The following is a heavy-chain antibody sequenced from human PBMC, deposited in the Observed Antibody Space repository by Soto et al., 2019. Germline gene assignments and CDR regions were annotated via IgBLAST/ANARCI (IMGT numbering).Heavy chain of an antibody. Sequence: SETLSLTCAVYGGSFSGYYWSWIRQPPGKGLEWIGEINHSGSTNYNPSLKSRVTISVDTSKNQFSLKLSSVTAADTAVYYCARVVGARYYYDSSGYPSKYFDYWGQGTLVTVSS. CDR3: ARVVGARYYYDSSGYPSKYFDY. CDR2: INHSGST. D-gene: IGHD3-22*01. V-gene: IGHV4-34*01. CDR1: GGSFSGYY. J-gene: IGHJ4*02.